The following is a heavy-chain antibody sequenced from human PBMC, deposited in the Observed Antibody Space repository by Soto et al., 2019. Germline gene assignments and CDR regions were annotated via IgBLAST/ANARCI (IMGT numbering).Heavy chain of an antibody. Sequence: PSETRSRTCTVAGGSISSGGYYWSWIRQHPGKGLEWIGYIYYSGSTYYNPSLKSRGTISVDTSKNQFSLKLSSVTAADTGVYYCASANVGTPFPIVYLPPPPQPRFDYWGQGTLVTVSS. CDR2: IYYSGST. V-gene: IGHV4-31*03. D-gene: IGHD1-20*01. CDR1: GGSISSGGYY. J-gene: IGHJ4*02. CDR3: ASANVGTPFPIVYLPPPPQPRFDY.